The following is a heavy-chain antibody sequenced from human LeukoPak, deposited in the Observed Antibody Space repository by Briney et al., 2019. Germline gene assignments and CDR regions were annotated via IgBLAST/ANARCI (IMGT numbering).Heavy chain of an antibody. CDR2: ISSNGGST. CDR3: VKDLRPFDSAYGMDV. D-gene: IGHD3-9*01. Sequence: GGSLRLSCSASRFTFSSYAMHWVRQAPGKGLEYVSAISSNGGSTYYADSVKGRFTISRDNSKNTLYLQMSSLRAEDTAVYYCVKDLRPFDSAYGMDVWGKGTTVTVSS. CDR1: RFTFSSYA. J-gene: IGHJ6*04. V-gene: IGHV3-64D*06.